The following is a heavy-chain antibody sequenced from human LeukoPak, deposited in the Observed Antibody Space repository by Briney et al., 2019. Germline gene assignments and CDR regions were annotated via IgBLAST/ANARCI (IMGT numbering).Heavy chain of an antibody. J-gene: IGHJ6*03. CDR2: IYYTGSA. V-gene: IGHV4-59*01. CDR1: GGSISSYY. Sequence: SETLSLTCTVFGGSISSYYWSWIRQPPGKGLEWIGYIYYTGSANFSPSLERRVTMSVDTSKNQFSLKLRSVSVADTDVYYCASAGMVRGPYYYYMDVWGKGTTVTLSS. D-gene: IGHD3-10*01. CDR3: ASAGMVRGPYYYYMDV.